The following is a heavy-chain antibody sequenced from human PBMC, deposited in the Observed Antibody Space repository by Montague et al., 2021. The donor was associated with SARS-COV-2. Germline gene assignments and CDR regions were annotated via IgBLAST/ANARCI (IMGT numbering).Heavy chain of an antibody. Sequence: CAISGDSVARNSAAWSWIRQSPSRGLEWLGRTYYRFKWYNDYAVSVKSRITINPDTSKNQISLQLNSVTPEDTAVYYCARTSASSDYWGQGTLVTVSS. J-gene: IGHJ4*02. V-gene: IGHV6-1*01. CDR1: GDSVARNSAA. D-gene: IGHD1-26*01. CDR2: TYYRFKWYN. CDR3: ARTSASSDY.